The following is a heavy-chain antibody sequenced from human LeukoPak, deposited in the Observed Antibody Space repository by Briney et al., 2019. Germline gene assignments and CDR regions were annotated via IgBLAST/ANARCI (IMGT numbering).Heavy chain of an antibody. D-gene: IGHD5-12*01. CDR1: GITFSSYA. J-gene: IGHJ4*02. CDR2: ISGSGGTT. Sequence: GGSLRLSCAASGITFSSYAMSWVRQAPGKGLEWVSGISGSGGTTYYADSAKGRFTISRDNSKNTLYLQMNSLRAEDTAVYYCAKDLRYSGYDMAPPEDYWGQGTLVTVSS. V-gene: IGHV3-23*01. CDR3: AKDLRYSGYDMAPPEDY.